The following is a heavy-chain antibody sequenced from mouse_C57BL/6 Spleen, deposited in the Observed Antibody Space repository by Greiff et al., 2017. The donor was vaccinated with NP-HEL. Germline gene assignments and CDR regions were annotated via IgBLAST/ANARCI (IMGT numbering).Heavy chain of an antibody. Sequence: QVQLQQSGAELVRPGTSVKVSCKASGYAFTNYLIEWVKQRPGQGLEWIGVINPGSGGTNYNEKFKGKATLTAEKSSSTAYMQLSSLTSEDSAVYFCARGDGYPAWFAYWGQGTLVTVSA. J-gene: IGHJ3*01. CDR2: INPGSGGT. CDR1: GYAFTNYL. D-gene: IGHD2-3*01. V-gene: IGHV1-54*01. CDR3: ARGDGYPAWFAY.